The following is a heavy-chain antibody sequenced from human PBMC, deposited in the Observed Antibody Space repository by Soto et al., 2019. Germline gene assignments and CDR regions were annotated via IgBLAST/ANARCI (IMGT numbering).Heavy chain of an antibody. Sequence: EVQLVESGGGLVQPGRSLRLSCTTSGFMFGDHDMSWFRQAPGKGPEWVSFIRSKAYGGTTQYAASVKGRFTISRDDSKSIAYLQMNSLKTEDTAVYYCTRGQGLWWDQGTLVTVSS. V-gene: IGHV3-49*03. CDR3: TRGQGLW. CDR1: GFMFGDHD. J-gene: IGHJ4*02. D-gene: IGHD2-21*01. CDR2: IRSKAYGGTT.